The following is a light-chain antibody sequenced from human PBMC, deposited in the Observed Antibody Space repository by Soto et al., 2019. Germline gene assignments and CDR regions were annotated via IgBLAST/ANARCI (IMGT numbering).Light chain of an antibody. V-gene: IGKV1-5*03. CDR3: QQYNYRPIT. CDR1: QSISSW. J-gene: IGKJ5*01. Sequence: DIQMTQSPSTLSASVGGRVTITCRASQSISSWLAWYQQKPGKAPKLLIYKASTLKSWVPSRFSGSGSGTEFTLTISSLQSEDFAVYYCQQYNYRPITFGQGTRLEIK. CDR2: KAS.